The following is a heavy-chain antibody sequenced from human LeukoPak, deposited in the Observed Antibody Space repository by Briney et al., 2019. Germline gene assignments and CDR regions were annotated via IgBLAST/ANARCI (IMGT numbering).Heavy chain of an antibody. J-gene: IGHJ4*02. V-gene: IGHV4-30-4*01. CDR2: IYYSGST. CDR3: ARDRGSGSYGPMSY. CDR1: GGSISSGDFY. D-gene: IGHD3-10*01. Sequence: PSETLFLTCTVSGGSISSGDFYWSWIRQTPGKGLEWIGHIYYSGSTCSNPSLKRRVTISVDTSKKQFSLKLSSVPAADTAVYYCARDRGSGSYGPMSYWGQGILVTVSS.